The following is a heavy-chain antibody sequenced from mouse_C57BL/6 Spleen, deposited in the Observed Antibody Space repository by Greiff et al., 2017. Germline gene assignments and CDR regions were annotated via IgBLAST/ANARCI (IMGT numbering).Heavy chain of an antibody. CDR2: IYPGDGDT. D-gene: IGHD1-1*01. V-gene: IGHV1-82*01. Sequence: QVQLQQSGPELVKPGASVKISCKASGYAFSSSWMNWVKQRPGKGLEWIGRIYPGDGDTNYNGKFKGKATLTADKSSSTAYMQLSSLTSEDSAVYCCARSGDGSSPFYFDVWGTGTTVTVSS. J-gene: IGHJ1*03. CDR3: ARSGDGSSPFYFDV. CDR1: GYAFSSSW.